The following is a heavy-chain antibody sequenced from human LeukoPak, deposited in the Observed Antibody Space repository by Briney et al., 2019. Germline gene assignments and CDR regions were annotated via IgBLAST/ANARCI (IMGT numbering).Heavy chain of an antibody. D-gene: IGHD2-15*01. CDR3: ARSGYRSGGSCFFYFDY. J-gene: IGHJ4*02. CDR2: IYYSGST. Sequence: PSETLSLTCTDSGGSISSYYWSWIRQPPGKGLEWIGYIYYSGSTNYNPSLKSRVTISVDTSKNQFSPKLSSVTAADTAVYYCARSGYRSGGSCFFYFDYWGQGTLVTVSS. V-gene: IGHV4-59*01. CDR1: GGSISSYY.